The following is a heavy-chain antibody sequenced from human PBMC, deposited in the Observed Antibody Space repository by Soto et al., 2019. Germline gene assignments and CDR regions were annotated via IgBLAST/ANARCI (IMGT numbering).Heavy chain of an antibody. CDR2: IYYSGST. Sequence: SETLSLTCTVSGGSISSSSYYWGWIRQPPGKGLEWIGSIYYSGSTYYNPSLKSRVTISVDTSKNQFSLKLSSVTAADTAVYYCARPNGATGDAFDIWGQGTMVTVSS. J-gene: IGHJ3*02. CDR3: ARPNGATGDAFDI. V-gene: IGHV4-39*01. CDR1: GGSISSSSYY. D-gene: IGHD1-1*01.